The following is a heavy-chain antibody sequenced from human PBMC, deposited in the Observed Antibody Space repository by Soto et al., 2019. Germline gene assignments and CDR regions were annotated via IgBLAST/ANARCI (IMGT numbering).Heavy chain of an antibody. Sequence: QLQLQESGPGLVKPLETLSLTCTVSGGSISSSSYYWGWIRQPPGKGLEWIGSIYYSGSTYYNPSLKSRVTISVDTSKNQFSLKLSSVTAADTAVYYCARQAPGYYYDSSGLSWGQGTLVTVSS. V-gene: IGHV4-39*01. CDR3: ARQAPGYYYDSSGLS. CDR2: IYYSGST. J-gene: IGHJ4*02. D-gene: IGHD3-22*01. CDR1: GGSISSSSYY.